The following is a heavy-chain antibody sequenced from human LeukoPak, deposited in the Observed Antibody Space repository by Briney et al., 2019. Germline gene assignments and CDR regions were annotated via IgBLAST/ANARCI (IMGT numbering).Heavy chain of an antibody. CDR3: ARSIAARPGYYGMDV. D-gene: IGHD6-6*01. Sequence: SVKVSCKASGGTFSSYAISWVRQAPGQGLEWMGRIIPILGIANYAQKFQGRVTITADKSTSTAYMELSSLRSEDTAVYYCARSIAARPGYYGMDVWGQGTTVTVSS. J-gene: IGHJ6*02. CDR2: IIPILGIA. CDR1: GGTFSSYA. V-gene: IGHV1-69*04.